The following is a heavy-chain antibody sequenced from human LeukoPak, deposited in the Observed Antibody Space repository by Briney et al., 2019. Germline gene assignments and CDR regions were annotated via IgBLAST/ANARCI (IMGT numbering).Heavy chain of an antibody. Sequence: GGSLRLSCAASGLTVSSNSMTWVRQAPGKGLEWVSVILTDGRTNYADSVKGRFTISRDNSKNTPYLQMTSLRAEDTATYFCAGGRVRDYWGQGTLVTVSS. CDR3: AGGRVRDY. V-gene: IGHV3-53*01. CDR1: GLTVSSNS. D-gene: IGHD2-21*01. CDR2: ILTDGRT. J-gene: IGHJ4*02.